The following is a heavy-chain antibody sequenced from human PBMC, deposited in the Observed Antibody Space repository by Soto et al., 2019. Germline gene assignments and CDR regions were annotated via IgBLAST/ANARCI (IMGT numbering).Heavy chain of an antibody. Sequence: GGSLRLSCAASGFTFRNHGMHWVRQAPGKGLEWVAVISYDEKTSYYADSAKGRFSISRDNSKNTLYLQMFSLRPEDTAVYFCAKSRGLYYDVLTGPDYWGPGTLVTVSS. V-gene: IGHV3-30*18. CDR1: GFTFRNHG. D-gene: IGHD3-9*01. CDR2: ISYDEKTS. J-gene: IGHJ4*02. CDR3: AKSRGLYYDVLTGPDY.